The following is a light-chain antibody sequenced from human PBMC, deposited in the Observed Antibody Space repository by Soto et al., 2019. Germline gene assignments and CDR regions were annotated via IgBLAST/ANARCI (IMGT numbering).Light chain of an antibody. J-gene: IGKJ1*01. CDR2: GAS. V-gene: IGKV3-20*01. Sequence: EIVLTQSPGTLSVSPGERATISCRTSQSVSTILAWYQQKPGQAPRLLIYGASSRATGIPDRFSGSGSGTDFTLSISRLAPEDSAVYYCQQYSNPWTFGQGTKVDIK. CDR3: QQYSNPWT. CDR1: QSVSTI.